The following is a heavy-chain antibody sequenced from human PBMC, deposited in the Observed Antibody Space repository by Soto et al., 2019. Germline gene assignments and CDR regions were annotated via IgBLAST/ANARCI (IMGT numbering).Heavy chain of an antibody. CDR3: AREGGGGYDSLRPSTPQYYYYGMDV. D-gene: IGHD5-12*01. CDR1: GYTFTGYY. V-gene: IGHV1-2*04. CDR2: INPNSGGT. J-gene: IGHJ6*02. Sequence: ASVKVSCKASGYTFTGYYMHWVRQAPGQGLEWMGWINPNSGGTNYAQKFQGWVTMTRDTSISTAYMELSRLRSDDTAVYYCAREGGGGYDSLRPSTPQYYYYGMDVWGQGTTVTVSS.